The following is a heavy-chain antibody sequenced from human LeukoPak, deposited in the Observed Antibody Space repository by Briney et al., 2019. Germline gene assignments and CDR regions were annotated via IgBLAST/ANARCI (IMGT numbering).Heavy chain of an antibody. D-gene: IGHD1-1*01. Sequence: PGGSLRLSCVASGFTFDDYGMSWVRQVPGKGLEWVSGINWNGGSIGYVDSVKGRFTSSRDNAKNSLYLQMNSLRAEDTALYYCARGRSGRHVFDIWGQGTMVTVSS. V-gene: IGHV3-20*04. J-gene: IGHJ3*02. CDR1: GFTFDDYG. CDR3: ARGRSGRHVFDI. CDR2: INWNGGSI.